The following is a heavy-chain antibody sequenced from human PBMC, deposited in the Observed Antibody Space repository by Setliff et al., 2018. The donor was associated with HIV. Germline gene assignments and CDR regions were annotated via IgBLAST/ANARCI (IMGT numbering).Heavy chain of an antibody. CDR2: IYYSGST. Sequence: PSETLSLTCTVSGDSITSGGYFWTWIRQHPGKGLEWIGHIYYSGSTNYNPSLQSRVTISVDTSKNQFSLKLSSVTAADTAVYYCARDHIAVAAPLDYWGQGTLVTVSS. CDR3: ARDHIAVAAPLDY. D-gene: IGHD6-19*01. CDR1: GDSITSGGYF. V-gene: IGHV4-31*03. J-gene: IGHJ4*02.